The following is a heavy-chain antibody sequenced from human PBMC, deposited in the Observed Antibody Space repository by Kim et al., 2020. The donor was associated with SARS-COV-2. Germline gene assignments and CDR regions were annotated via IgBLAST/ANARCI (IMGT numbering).Heavy chain of an antibody. D-gene: IGHD2-15*01. J-gene: IGHJ6*02. CDR2: IYYSGST. CDR1: GGSISSYY. Sequence: SETLSLTCTVSGGSISSYYWSWIRQPPGKGLEWIGYIYYSGSTNYNPSLKSRVTISVDTSKNQFSLKLSSVTAADTAVYYCARGLVAATPYYYYGMDVWGQGTTVTVSS. CDR3: ARGLVAATPYYYYGMDV. V-gene: IGHV4-59*01.